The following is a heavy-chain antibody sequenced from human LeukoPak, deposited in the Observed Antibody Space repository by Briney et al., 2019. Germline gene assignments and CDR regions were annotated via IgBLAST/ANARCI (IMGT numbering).Heavy chain of an antibody. CDR3: ARGWATMVRGVIEAFDI. Sequence: PSETLSLTCTVSGGSISSSSYYWGWIRQPPGKGLEWIGSIYYSGSTYYNPSLKSRVTISVDTSKNQFSLKLSSVTAADTAVYYCARGWATMVRGVIEAFDIWGQGTMVTVSS. D-gene: IGHD3-10*01. CDR1: GGSISSSSYY. J-gene: IGHJ3*02. V-gene: IGHV4-39*07. CDR2: IYYSGST.